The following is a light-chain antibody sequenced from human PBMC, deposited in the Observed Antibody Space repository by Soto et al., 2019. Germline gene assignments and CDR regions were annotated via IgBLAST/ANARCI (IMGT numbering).Light chain of an antibody. CDR2: AAS. CDR1: QGIDNC. V-gene: IGKV1-12*01. Sequence: DIQMTQSPSSVSASVGDSVTITCRASQGIDNCLAWYQQKPGMAPKLLISAASDLQSGVPTRFSGSESGTDFTLTINSLQPEDFATYFCKQAIHFPLAFGGGTKVEI. J-gene: IGKJ4*01. CDR3: KQAIHFPLA.